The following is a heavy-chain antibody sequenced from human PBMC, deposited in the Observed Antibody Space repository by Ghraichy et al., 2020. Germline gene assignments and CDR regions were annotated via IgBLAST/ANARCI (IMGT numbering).Heavy chain of an antibody. CDR1: GGSIISGDYY. CDR2: IYYSGNT. J-gene: IGHJ6*02. V-gene: IGHV4-30-4*01. D-gene: IGHD3-3*01. CDR3: ARERVIWSGYHRAMDV. Sequence: SETLSLTCTVSGGSIISGDYYWIWIRQPPGKGLEWIGYIYYSGNTYYTPSLRSRVIMSVDTSKNLFSLKLSSVTAADTAVYFSARERVIWSGYHRAMDVGGRWTTVT.